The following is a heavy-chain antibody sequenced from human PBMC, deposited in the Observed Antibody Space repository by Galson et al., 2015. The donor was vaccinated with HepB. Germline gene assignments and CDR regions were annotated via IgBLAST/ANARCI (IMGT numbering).Heavy chain of an antibody. J-gene: IGHJ3*02. Sequence: SLRLSCAASGFTFSSYWMHWVRQAPGKGLVWVSRINSDGSSTSYADSVKGRFTISRDNAKNTLYLQMNSLRAEDTAVYYCARESIAGAFDIWGQGTMVTVSS. V-gene: IGHV3-74*01. CDR2: INSDGSST. CDR3: ARESIAGAFDI. CDR1: GFTFSSYW.